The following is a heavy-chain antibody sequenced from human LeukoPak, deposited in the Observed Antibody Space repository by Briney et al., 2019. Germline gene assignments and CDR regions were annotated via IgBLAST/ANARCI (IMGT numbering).Heavy chain of an antibody. V-gene: IGHV4-4*07. D-gene: IGHD6-19*01. Sequence: SSETLPLTCTVSGGSISSYYWSWIRQPAGKGPEWIGRIYASGSTNYNPSLKSRVTMSVDTSKNQFSLKLSSVTAADTAVYYCARGDRAVAGAWGWFDPWGQGTLVTVSS. CDR3: ARGDRAVAGAWGWFDP. J-gene: IGHJ5*02. CDR1: GGSISSYY. CDR2: IYASGST.